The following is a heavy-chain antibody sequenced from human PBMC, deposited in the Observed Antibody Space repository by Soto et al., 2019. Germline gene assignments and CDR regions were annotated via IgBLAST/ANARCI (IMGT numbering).Heavy chain of an antibody. V-gene: IGHV1-3*01. J-gene: IGHJ5*02. CDR1: GYTFTSYA. D-gene: IGHD2-2*01. CDR3: ARDRGDIVVVPAAMSSWFDP. CDR2: INAGNGNT. Sequence: GASVKVSCKASGYTFTSYAMHWVRQAPGQRLEWMGWINAGNGNTKYSQKFQGRVTITRDTSASTAYMELSSLRSEDTAVYYCARDRGDIVVVPAAMSSWFDPWGQGTLVTVSS.